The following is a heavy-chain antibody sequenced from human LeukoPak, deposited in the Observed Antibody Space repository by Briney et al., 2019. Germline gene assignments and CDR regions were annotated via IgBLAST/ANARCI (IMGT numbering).Heavy chain of an antibody. V-gene: IGHV1-18*01. CDR1: GYTFTSYG. CDR2: IRVYNGDT. CDR3: AKRKWDCSSTSCIDAFDI. J-gene: IGHJ3*02. Sequence: ASVKVSCKASGYTFTSYGISWVRQAPGQGLEWMGWIRVYNGDTNYAQKLQGRVTMTTDTSTSTAYMELRSLRAEDTAVYYCAKRKWDCSSTSCIDAFDIWGQGTMVTVSS. D-gene: IGHD2-2*01.